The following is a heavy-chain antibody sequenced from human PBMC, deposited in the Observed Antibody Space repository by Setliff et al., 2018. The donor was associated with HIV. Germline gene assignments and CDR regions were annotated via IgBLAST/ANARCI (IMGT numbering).Heavy chain of an antibody. CDR3: ARGPTFYYDGSGSDC. Sequence: GGSLRLSCAASGFTFSSYAMSWVRQAPGKGLEWVSAISGSGGSTYYADSVKGRFTISRDNSKNTLYLQMNSLRAEDTAVYYCARGPTFYYDGSGSDCWDQGTLVTVSS. D-gene: IGHD3-22*01. CDR2: ISGSGGST. CDR1: GFTFSSYA. J-gene: IGHJ4*02. V-gene: IGHV3-23*01.